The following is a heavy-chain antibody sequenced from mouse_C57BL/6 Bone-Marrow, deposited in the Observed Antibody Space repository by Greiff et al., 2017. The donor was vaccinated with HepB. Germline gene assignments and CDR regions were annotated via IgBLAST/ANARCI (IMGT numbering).Heavy chain of an antibody. Sequence: QLQQSGAELVRPGTSVKVSCKASGYAFTNYLIEWVKQRPGQGLEWIGVINPGSGGTNYNEKFKGKATLTADKSSSTAYMQLSSLTSEDSAVYFCARPPHPYDYGGDWYFDVWGTGTTVTVSS. V-gene: IGHV1-54*01. J-gene: IGHJ1*03. D-gene: IGHD2-4*01. CDR2: INPGSGGT. CDR3: ARPPHPYDYGGDWYFDV. CDR1: GYAFTNYL.